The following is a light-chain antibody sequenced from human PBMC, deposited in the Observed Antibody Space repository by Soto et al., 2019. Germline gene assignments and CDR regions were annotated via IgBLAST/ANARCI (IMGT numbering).Light chain of an antibody. CDR2: GAS. CDR3: QQYNSWPLT. CDR1: QGIGST. V-gene: IGKV3-15*01. J-gene: IGKJ4*01. Sequence: EKVIAQAPGPPSLSGGEKAPPSCRASQGIGSTLAWYQQKPGQTPRLLIYGASTRATGVPARFSGSGSGTEFTLTISSLQSEDFAVYYCQQYNSWPLTFGGGTKVDIK.